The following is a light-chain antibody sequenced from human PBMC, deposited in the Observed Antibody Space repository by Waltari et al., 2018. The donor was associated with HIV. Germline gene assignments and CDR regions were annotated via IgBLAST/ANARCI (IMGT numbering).Light chain of an antibody. J-gene: IGLJ2*01. Sequence: QSVVTQPPSTSGPPGQRVTISSSGRNSNIGGNTYTWYRQFPGPGPKLLMYNAHQRPSGVPDRFSGSKSGTSASLAISGLQSEDEADYYCAAWDDSLNGPVFGGGTKLTVL. CDR3: AAWDDSLNGPV. CDR1: NSNIGGNT. CDR2: NAH. V-gene: IGLV1-44*01.